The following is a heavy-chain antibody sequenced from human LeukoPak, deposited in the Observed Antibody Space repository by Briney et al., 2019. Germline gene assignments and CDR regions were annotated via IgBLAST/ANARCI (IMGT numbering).Heavy chain of an antibody. V-gene: IGHV3-9*01. J-gene: IGHJ5*01. CDR2: ISWNSGSI. CDR3: AKPNLSRYSSGWFDY. CDR1: GFTFDDYA. Sequence: GGSLRLSCAASGFTFDDYAMHWVRQAPGKGLEWVSGISWNSGSIGYADSVKGRFTISRDNAKNSLYLQMNSLRAEDTALYYCAKPNLSRYSSGWFDYWGQGTLVTVSP. D-gene: IGHD6-19*01.